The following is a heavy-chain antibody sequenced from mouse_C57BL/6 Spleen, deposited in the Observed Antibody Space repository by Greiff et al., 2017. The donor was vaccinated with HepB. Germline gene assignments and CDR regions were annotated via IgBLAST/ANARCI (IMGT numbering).Heavy chain of an antibody. Sequence: EVKLMESGGGLVQPGGSLKLSCAASGFTFSDYGMAWVRQAPRKGPEWVAFISNLAYSIYYADTVTGRFTISRENAKNTLYLEMSSLRSEDTAMYYCARRGSNYDYAMDYWGQGTSVTVSS. CDR1: GFTFSDYG. J-gene: IGHJ4*01. D-gene: IGHD2-5*01. CDR2: ISNLAYSI. V-gene: IGHV5-15*01. CDR3: ARRGSNYDYAMDY.